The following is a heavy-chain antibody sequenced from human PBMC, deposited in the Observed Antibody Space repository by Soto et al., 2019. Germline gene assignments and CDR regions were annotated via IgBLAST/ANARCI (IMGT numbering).Heavy chain of an antibody. CDR1: GGTFSSYA. CDR2: IIPIFGTA. D-gene: IGHD5-18*01. V-gene: IGHV1-69*13. CDR3: ARGSNDYTAMAPDAFEI. Sequence: GASVKVSCKASGGTFSSYAISWVRQAPGQGLEWMGGIIPIFGTANYAQKFQGRVTITADESTSTAYMELSSLRSEDTAVYYCARGSNDYTAMAPDAFEIWGQGTMVTVSS. J-gene: IGHJ3*02.